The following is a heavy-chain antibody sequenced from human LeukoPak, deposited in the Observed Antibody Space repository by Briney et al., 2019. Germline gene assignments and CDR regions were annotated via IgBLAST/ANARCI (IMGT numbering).Heavy chain of an antibody. J-gene: IGHJ4*02. Sequence: SQTLSLTCTVSGGSISSGGYYWSWIRQHPGKGLGWIGYIYYSGSTYYNPSLKSRVTISVDRSKNQLSLKLSSVTAADTAMYYCASGGYSYGFDYWGQGTLVTVSS. D-gene: IGHD5-18*01. CDR3: ASGGYSYGFDY. CDR1: GGSISSGGYY. V-gene: IGHV4-31*03. CDR2: IYYSGST.